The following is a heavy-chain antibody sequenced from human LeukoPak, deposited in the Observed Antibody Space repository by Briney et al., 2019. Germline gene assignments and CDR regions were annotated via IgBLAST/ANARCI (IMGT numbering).Heavy chain of an antibody. CDR1: GGSISSYY. CDR3: ARGGRVPTARRFKAGNWFDP. CDR2: IYTSGST. D-gene: IGHD3-3*01. Sequence: SETLSLTCTVSGGSISSYYWSWIRQPAGKGLEWIGRIYTSGSTNYNPSLKSRVTMSVDMSKNQFSLNVSSVTAANTAVYFCARGGRVPTARRFKAGNWFDPWGHGTLVTVSS. J-gene: IGHJ5*02. V-gene: IGHV4-4*07.